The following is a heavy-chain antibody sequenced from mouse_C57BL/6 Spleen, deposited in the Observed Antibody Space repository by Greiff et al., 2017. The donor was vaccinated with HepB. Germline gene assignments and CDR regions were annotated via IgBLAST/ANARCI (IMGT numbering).Heavy chain of an antibody. D-gene: IGHD2-9*01. CDR1: VYTFTSYW. J-gene: IGHJ2*01. CDR2: IHPNSGST. V-gene: IGHV1-64*01. CDR3: ARTYYGYDGGAFDY. Sequence: VQLQQPGAELVKPGASVKLSCKASVYTFTSYWMHWVKQRPGQGLEWIGMIHPNSGSTNYNEKFKSKATLTVDKSSSTAYMQLSSLTSEDSAVYYCARTYYGYDGGAFDYWGQGTTLTVSS.